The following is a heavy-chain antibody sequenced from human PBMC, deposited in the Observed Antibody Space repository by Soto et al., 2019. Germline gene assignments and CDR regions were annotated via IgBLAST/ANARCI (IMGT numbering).Heavy chain of an antibody. CDR2: IYPGDSDT. J-gene: IGHJ5*02. V-gene: IGHV5-51*01. CDR1: GYSFTSYW. D-gene: IGHD3-16*02. Sequence: GESLKISCKGSGYSFTSYWIGWVRQMPGKGLEWMGIIYPGDSDTRYSPSFQGQVTISADKSISTAYLQWSSLKASDTAMYYCARITPHEGPHRYLATKENWFDPWGQGTLVTVSS. CDR3: ARITPHEGPHRYLATKENWFDP.